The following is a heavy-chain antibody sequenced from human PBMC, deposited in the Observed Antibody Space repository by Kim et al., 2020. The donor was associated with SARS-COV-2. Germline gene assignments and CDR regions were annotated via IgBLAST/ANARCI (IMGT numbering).Heavy chain of an antibody. CDR1: GFSFSTYA. D-gene: IGHD3-22*01. V-gene: IGHV3-23*01. J-gene: IGHJ4*02. CDR2: ISGSGGRT. Sequence: GGSLRLSCATSGFSFSTYALGWVRQAPGKGLQWVSSISGSGGRTYYAESLGGRFSISRDNSKNTMFLQMSSLRADDTALYYCARIGARGVYDRFDFWGQGTLVAVS. CDR3: ARIGARGVYDRFDF.